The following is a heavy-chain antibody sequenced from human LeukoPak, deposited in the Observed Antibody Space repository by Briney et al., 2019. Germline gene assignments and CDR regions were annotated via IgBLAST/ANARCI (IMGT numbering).Heavy chain of an antibody. D-gene: IGHD3-10*01. J-gene: IGHJ4*02. CDR2: ISSSSGFI. CDR3: ARDISYGSAW. CDR1: GFTFSTYS. V-gene: IGHV3-21*01. Sequence: GGSLRLSCAASGFTFSTYSMHWVRQAPGKGLEWVSSISSSSGFIYYVDSVKGRFTISRDNAKNSLYLQMSSLRAEDTAVYYCARDISYGSAWWGQGTLVTVSS.